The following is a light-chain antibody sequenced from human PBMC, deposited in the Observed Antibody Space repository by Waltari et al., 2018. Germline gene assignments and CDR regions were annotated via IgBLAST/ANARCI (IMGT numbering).Light chain of an antibody. CDR1: QSITNW. V-gene: IGKV1-5*03. Sequence: DIQMTQSPSTLSASVGDRVTITCRASQSITNWLAWYQQKPGEAPKLLTYKATNLESGVPSRFSGSGSGTEFTLTISSLQPDDFATYYCQQYDNYWTFGQGTKVEIK. CDR3: QQYDNYWT. J-gene: IGKJ1*01. CDR2: KAT.